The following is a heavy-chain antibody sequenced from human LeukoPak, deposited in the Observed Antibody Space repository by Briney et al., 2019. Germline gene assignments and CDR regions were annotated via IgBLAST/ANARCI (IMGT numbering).Heavy chain of an antibody. V-gene: IGHV4-59*01. CDR2: IYYSGST. CDR3: ARDNLRYCSGGSCYALFDY. J-gene: IGHJ4*02. D-gene: IGHD2-15*01. CDR1: GGSISSYY. Sequence: PSETLSLTCTVSGGSISSYYWSWIRQPPGKGLEWIGYIYYSGSTNYNPSLKSRVTISVDTSKSQFSLKLSSVTAADTAVYYCARDNLRYCSGGSCYALFDYWGQGTLVTVSS.